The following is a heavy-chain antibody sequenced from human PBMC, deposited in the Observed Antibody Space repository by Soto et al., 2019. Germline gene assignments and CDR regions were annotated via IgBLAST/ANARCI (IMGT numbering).Heavy chain of an antibody. CDR3: ARIYIVVNGAFDL. CDR2: ISPNGA. Sequence: LSCVASGMTLGRFAMSWVRQAPGKGLDRVSSISPNGATFADSVKGRFTISRDNSKNILYLHMNSLRAEDTALYYCARIYIVVNGAFDLWGQGTLVTVSS. CDR1: GMTLGRFA. J-gene: IGHJ5*02. V-gene: IGHV3-23*01. D-gene: IGHD2-21*01.